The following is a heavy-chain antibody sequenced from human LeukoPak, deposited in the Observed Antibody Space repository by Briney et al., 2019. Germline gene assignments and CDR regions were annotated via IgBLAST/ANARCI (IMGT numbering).Heavy chain of an antibody. D-gene: IGHD4/OR15-4a*01. CDR1: DGSFSGYY. Sequence: PSETLSLTCAVYDGSFSGYYWSWIRQPPGKGLEWIGNIFHDGSTYFNPSLKSRVSLSVDTSKRYFSLKLTSVTAADTSVYYCARHVLSNRSFDTWGQGTLVSVSS. CDR3: ARHVLSNRSFDT. J-gene: IGHJ5*02. CDR2: IFHDGST. V-gene: IGHV4-34*12.